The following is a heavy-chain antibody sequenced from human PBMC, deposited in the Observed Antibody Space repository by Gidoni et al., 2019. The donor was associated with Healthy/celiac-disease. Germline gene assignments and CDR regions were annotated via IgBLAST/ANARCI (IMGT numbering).Heavy chain of an antibody. CDR3: ARAGAAAGIGPPWWYFDL. V-gene: IGHV1-18*01. J-gene: IGHJ2*01. CDR1: GYTFTSYG. D-gene: IGHD6-13*01. CDR2: ISAYNGNT. Sequence: QVQLVQSGAEVKKPGASVKVSCKASGYTFTSYGISWVRQAPGQGLEWMGWISAYNGNTNYAQKLQGRVTMTTDTSTSTAYMELRSLRSDDTAVYYCARAGAAAGIGPPWWYFDLWGRGTLVTVSS.